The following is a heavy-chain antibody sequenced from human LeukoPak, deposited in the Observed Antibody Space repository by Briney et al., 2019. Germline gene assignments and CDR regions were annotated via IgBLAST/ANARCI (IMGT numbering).Heavy chain of an antibody. CDR3: AREVGRYCGGDCLDY. D-gene: IGHD2-21*01. J-gene: IGHJ4*02. CDR1: GGSISSGGYY. CDR2: IYHSGST. V-gene: IGHV4-30-2*01. Sequence: SQTLSLTCTVSGGSISSGGYYWSWIRQPPGKGLEWIGYIYHSGSTYYNPSLKSRVTISVDRSKNQFSLKLSSVTAADTAVYYCAREVGRYCGGDCLDYWGQGTLVTVSS.